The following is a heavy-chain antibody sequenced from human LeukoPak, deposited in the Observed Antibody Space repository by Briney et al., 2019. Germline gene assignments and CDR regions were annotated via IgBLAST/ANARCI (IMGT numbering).Heavy chain of an antibody. D-gene: IGHD3-16*01. CDR3: AGALGGDAFDI. J-gene: IGHJ3*02. CDR1: GGSFSGYY. Sequence: SETLSLTCAVYGGSFSGYYWSWIRQPPGKGLEWIGEINHSGSTNYNPSLKSRVTISVDTSKNQFSLKLSSVTAAGTAVYYCAGALGGDAFDIWGLGTMVTVSS. CDR2: INHSGST. V-gene: IGHV4-34*01.